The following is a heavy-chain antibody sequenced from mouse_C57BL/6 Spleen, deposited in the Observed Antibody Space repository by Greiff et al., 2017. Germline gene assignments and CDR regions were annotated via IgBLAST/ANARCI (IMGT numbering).Heavy chain of an antibody. CDR1: GYTFTSYW. Sequence: QVQLQQPGAELVKPGASVKLSCKASGYTFTSYWMHWVKQRPGQGLEWIGMIHPNSGSTNYNEKFKSKATLTVDKSSSTAYMQLSSLTSEDSAVYYCARPPPITTVADYWGQGTTLTASS. CDR3: ARPPPITTVADY. V-gene: IGHV1-64*01. CDR2: IHPNSGST. J-gene: IGHJ2*01. D-gene: IGHD1-1*01.